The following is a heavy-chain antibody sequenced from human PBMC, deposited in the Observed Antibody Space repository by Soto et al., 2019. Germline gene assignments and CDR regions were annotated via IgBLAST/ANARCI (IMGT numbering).Heavy chain of an antibody. D-gene: IGHD3-22*01. CDR1: GFTFSSYG. J-gene: IGHJ4*02. Sequence: QVQLVESGGGVVQPGRSLRLSCAASGFTFSSYGMHWVRQAPGKGLEWVAVISYDGSNKYYADSVKGRFTISRDNSKNTLYLQMNSLSAEDTAVYYCAKDGTHAGPFDSSGYSNWGQGTLVTVSS. CDR3: AKDGTHAGPFDSSGYSN. V-gene: IGHV3-30*18. CDR2: ISYDGSNK.